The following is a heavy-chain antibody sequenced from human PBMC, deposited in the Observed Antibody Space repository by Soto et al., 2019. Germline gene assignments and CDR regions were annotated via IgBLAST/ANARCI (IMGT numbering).Heavy chain of an antibody. CDR2: IYYSGST. CDR3: ASYQQSYAFDI. J-gene: IGHJ3*02. V-gene: IGHV4-31*03. CDR1: GGSISSGGYY. Sequence: QVQLQESGPGLVKPSQTLSLTCTVSGGSISSGGYYWSWIRQHPGKGLEWIGYIYYSGSTYYNPSLKSRFTLSLXTSKKQFSLKLSSVTAADTAVYYCASYQQSYAFDIWGQGTMVTVSS. D-gene: IGHD2-2*01.